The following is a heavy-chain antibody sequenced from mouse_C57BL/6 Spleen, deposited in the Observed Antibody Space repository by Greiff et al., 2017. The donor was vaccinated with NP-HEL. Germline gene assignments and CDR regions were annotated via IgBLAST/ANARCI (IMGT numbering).Heavy chain of an antibody. J-gene: IGHJ1*03. CDR3: ARVNWARYWYFDV. CDR2: IDPSDSYT. Sequence: QVQLQQPGAELVMPGASVKLSCKASGYTFTSYWMHWVKQRPGQGLEWIGEIDPSDSYTNYNQKFKGKSTLTVDKSSSTAYMQLSSLTSEDSAVYYCARVNWARYWYFDVWGTGTTVTVSS. CDR1: GYTFTSYW. V-gene: IGHV1-69*01. D-gene: IGHD4-1*01.